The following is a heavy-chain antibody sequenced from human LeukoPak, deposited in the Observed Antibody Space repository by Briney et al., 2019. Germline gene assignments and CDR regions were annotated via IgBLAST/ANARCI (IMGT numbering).Heavy chain of an antibody. CDR2: ISGSGDST. J-gene: IGHJ6*02. CDR3: AKYLSAKGPPYALEV. CDR1: EFTFRSYA. Sequence: GGSLRLACAASEFTFRSYAMQWVRQAPGKGLEWVSGISGSGDSTYYADSVKGRFTISRDNSKNTLYLQMNSLRAEDTAVYYCAKYLSAKGPPYALEVWGQGTTVTVSS. V-gene: IGHV3-23*01.